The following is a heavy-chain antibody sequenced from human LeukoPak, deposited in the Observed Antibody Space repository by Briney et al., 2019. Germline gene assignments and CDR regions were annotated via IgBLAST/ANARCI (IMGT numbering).Heavy chain of an antibody. CDR2: IIRDGTST. CDR1: DFNLTTKV. CDR3: AKDPGYSSGSPNFDY. V-gene: IGHV3-74*01. Sequence: GGSLRLSCAASDFNLTTKVMHWVRQAPGKGLVWVSRIIRDGTSTDYADSVKGRFTISRDNSKNTLYLQMNSLRAEDTAVYYCAKDPGYSSGSPNFDYWGQGTLVTVSS. D-gene: IGHD6-19*01. J-gene: IGHJ4*02.